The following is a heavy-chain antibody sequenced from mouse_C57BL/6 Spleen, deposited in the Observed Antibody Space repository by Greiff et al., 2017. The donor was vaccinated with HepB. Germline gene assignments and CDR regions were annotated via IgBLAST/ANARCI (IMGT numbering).Heavy chain of an antibody. CDR3: ASYYGSSHVYAMDY. V-gene: IGHV2-6*03. J-gene: IGHJ4*01. CDR2: IWSDGST. D-gene: IGHD1-1*01. CDR1: GFSLTSYG. Sequence: QVQLQQSGPGLVAPSQSLSITCTVSGFSLTSYGVHWVRQPPGKGLEWLVVIWSDGSTTYNSALKSRLSISKDNSKSQVFLKMNSLQTDDTAMYYCASYYGSSHVYAMDYWGQGTSVTVSS.